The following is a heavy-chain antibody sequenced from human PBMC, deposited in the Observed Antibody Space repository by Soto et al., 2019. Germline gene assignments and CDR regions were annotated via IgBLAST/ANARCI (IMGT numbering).Heavy chain of an antibody. CDR3: ARGRNWNYVDY. D-gene: IGHD1-1*01. V-gene: IGHV1-69*13. Sequence: ASVKVSCKASGVTFSSYAISWVRQAPGQGLEWMGGIIPIFGTANYAQKFQGRVTITADESTSTAYMELSSLRSEDTAVYYCARGRNWNYVDYWGQGTLVTVSS. CDR2: IIPIFGTA. CDR1: GVTFSSYA. J-gene: IGHJ4*02.